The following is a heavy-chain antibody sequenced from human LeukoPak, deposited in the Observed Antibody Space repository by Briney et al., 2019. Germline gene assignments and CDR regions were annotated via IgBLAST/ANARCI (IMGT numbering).Heavy chain of an antibody. CDR1: GGSISSYY. D-gene: IGHD2-15*01. V-gene: IGHV4-4*07. CDR3: ARDSLPSGGSWGS. J-gene: IGHJ4*02. CDR2: IYYSGST. Sequence: PSETLSLTCTVSGGSISSYYWSWIRQPAGKGLEWIGRIYYSGSTYYNPSLKSRVTISVDTSKNQFSLKLSSVTAADTAVYYCARDSLPSGGSWGSWGQGTLVTVSS.